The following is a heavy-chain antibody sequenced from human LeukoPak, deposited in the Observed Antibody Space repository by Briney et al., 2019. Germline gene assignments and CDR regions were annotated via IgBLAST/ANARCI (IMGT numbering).Heavy chain of an antibody. Sequence: GGSLRLSCAASGFTFSSYAMSWVRQAPGKGLEWVSSISSSSYIYYADSVKGRFTISRDNAKNSLYLQMNSLRAEDTAVYYCARDLGITIFGVVPWGQGTMVTVSS. D-gene: IGHD3-3*01. CDR3: ARDLGITIFGVVP. V-gene: IGHV3-21*01. CDR1: GFTFSSYA. CDR2: ISSSSYI. J-gene: IGHJ3*01.